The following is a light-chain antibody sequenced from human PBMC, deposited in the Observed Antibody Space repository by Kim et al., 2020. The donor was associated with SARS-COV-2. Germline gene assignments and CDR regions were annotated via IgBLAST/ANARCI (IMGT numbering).Light chain of an antibody. CDR3: QQFDTVPLT. Sequence: ASVADSVTIACHANHDINLFLNWFQQKPWEAPKLLISDASSLETGLPSRFSGSGSGTHFTFTISSLQPGDVATYYCQQFDTVPLTFGGGTKVDIK. CDR1: HDINLF. CDR2: DAS. V-gene: IGKV1-33*01. J-gene: IGKJ4*01.